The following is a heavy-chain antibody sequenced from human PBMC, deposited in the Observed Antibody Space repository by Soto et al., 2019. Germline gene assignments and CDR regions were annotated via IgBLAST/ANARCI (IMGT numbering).Heavy chain of an antibody. Sequence: GGSLRLSCAGSGFTFSDYYISWIRQAPGQGLEWVSYMSSSGVTVFYADSVKGRFTISRDNAKNSLYPQMYSLRAEDSAVYYCARNTISAAGADYYGLDVWGQGTTVTVSS. V-gene: IGHV3-11*01. J-gene: IGHJ6*02. D-gene: IGHD6-13*01. CDR1: GFTFSDYY. CDR2: MSSSGVTV. CDR3: ARNTISAAGADYYGLDV.